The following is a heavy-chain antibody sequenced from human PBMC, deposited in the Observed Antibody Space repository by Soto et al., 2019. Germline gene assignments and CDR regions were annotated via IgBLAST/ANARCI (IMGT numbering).Heavy chain of an antibody. CDR3: ARSEATGLDY. Sequence: QVQLQESGPGLVKPSGTLSLTCTVSGGSMTSSNWWNWVRQSPGKGLEWIGEAHHSGRTNYNPSLKSRVTISVDKSKNHSSLKLSSVPAADTAVYYCARSEATGLDYWGQGTLVTVSS. V-gene: IGHV4-4*02. CDR2: AHHSGRT. J-gene: IGHJ4*02. D-gene: IGHD1-26*01. CDR1: GGSMTSSNW.